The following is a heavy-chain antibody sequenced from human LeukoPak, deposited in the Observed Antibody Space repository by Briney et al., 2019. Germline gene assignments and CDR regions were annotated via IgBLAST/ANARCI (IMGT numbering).Heavy chain of an antibody. J-gene: IGHJ1*01. CDR1: GGSISSGGYS. V-gene: IGHV4-30-2*01. CDR3: ARAAAGAEYFQH. Sequence: SETLSLTCAVSGGSISSGGYSWSWLRQPPGQGLEWIGYIYHSGSTYYNPSLKSRVTISVDRSKNQFSLKLSSVTAADTAVYYCARAAAGAEYFQHWGQGTLVTVSS. CDR2: IYHSGST. D-gene: IGHD6-13*01.